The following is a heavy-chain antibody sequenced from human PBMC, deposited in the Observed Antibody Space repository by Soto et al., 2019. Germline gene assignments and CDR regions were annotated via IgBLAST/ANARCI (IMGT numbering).Heavy chain of an antibody. Sequence: QVQLVQSGAEVKKPGSSVKVSCKASGGTFSSYAISWVRQAPGQGLELMGGIIPIFGTANYAQKFQGRVTITADESTTPAYMELRSLRPEDTAVYYCARGLRGCGGDCYSGWFDHWGQGTLVTVSS. CDR2: IIPIFGTA. V-gene: IGHV1-69*01. J-gene: IGHJ5*02. CDR3: ARGLRGCGGDCYSGWFDH. CDR1: GGTFSSYA. D-gene: IGHD2-21*02.